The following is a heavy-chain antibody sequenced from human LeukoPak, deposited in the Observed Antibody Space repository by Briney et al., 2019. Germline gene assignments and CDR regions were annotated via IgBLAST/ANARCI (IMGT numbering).Heavy chain of an antibody. J-gene: IGHJ4*02. V-gene: IGHV3-30*02. CDR1: GFTFSSYG. CDR3: AKDPSFRPGYFDY. CDR2: IRYDGSNK. Sequence: GGSLRLSCAASGFTFSSYGMHWVRQAPGKGLEWVAFIRYDGSNKYYADSVKGRFTISRDNSKSTLYLQMNSLRAEDTAVYYCAKDPSFRPGYFDYWGQGTLVTVSS.